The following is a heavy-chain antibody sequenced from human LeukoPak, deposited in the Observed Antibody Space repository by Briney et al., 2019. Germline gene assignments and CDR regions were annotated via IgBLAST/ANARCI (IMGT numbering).Heavy chain of an antibody. CDR1: GFTFSSYG. CDR2: IRYDGSNK. D-gene: IGHD3-16*01. V-gene: IGHV3-30*02. CDR3: AKDGGSHYYFDY. J-gene: IGHJ4*02. Sequence: RGSLRLSCAASGFTFSSYGMHWVRQAPGKGLEWVAFIRYDGSNKYYADSVKGRFTISRDNSKNTLYLQMNSLRAEDTAVYYCAKDGGSHYYFDYWGQGTLVTVSS.